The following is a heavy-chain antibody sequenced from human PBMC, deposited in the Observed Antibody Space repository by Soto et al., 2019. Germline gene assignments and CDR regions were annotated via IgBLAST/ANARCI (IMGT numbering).Heavy chain of an antibody. CDR1: GGSFSGYY. Sequence: PSETLSLTCAVYGGSFSGYYWSWIRQPPGKGLEWIGEINHSGSTNYNPSLKSRVTISVDTSKNQFSLKLSSVTAADTAVYYCARVVGRIAAADPYYYYGMDVWGQGTTVTVS. D-gene: IGHD6-13*01. CDR3: ARVVGRIAAADPYYYYGMDV. V-gene: IGHV4-34*01. CDR2: INHSGST. J-gene: IGHJ6*02.